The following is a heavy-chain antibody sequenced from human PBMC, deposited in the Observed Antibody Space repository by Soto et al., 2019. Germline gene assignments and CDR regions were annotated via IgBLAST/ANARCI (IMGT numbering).Heavy chain of an antibody. D-gene: IGHD3-10*01. Sequence: ASVKVSCKASGYTFYSHSISWVRQAPGQGLEWMGRINADYGNTQYAQKFRGRVTMTTDTSTTTVYMELTNLRSDDTAVYYCARCIRGDYYYGMDVGGQGTTVTVSS. V-gene: IGHV1-18*01. CDR3: ARCIRGDYYYGMDV. CDR2: INADYGNT. CDR1: GYTFYSHS. J-gene: IGHJ6*02.